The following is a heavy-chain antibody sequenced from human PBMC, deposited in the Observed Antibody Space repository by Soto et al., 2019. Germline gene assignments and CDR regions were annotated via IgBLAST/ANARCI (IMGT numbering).Heavy chain of an antibody. D-gene: IGHD3-10*01. CDR1: GFSISSNSFY. V-gene: IGHV4-39*01. J-gene: IGHJ4*02. Sequence: SGTLSLSCTVSGFSISSNSFYWVWIRQPPGKGLEWIGSIYYSGSTYYNPSLKSRVTISVDTSKNQFSLKLSSVTAADTAVYYCARRGSGSYSDYWGQGTLVTVS. CDR3: ARRGSGSYSDY. CDR2: IYYSGST.